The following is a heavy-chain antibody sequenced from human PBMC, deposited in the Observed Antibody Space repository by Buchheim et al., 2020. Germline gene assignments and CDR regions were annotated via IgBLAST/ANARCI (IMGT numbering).Heavy chain of an antibody. V-gene: IGHV3-30*18. CDR1: GFSFRDYG. J-gene: IGHJ6*02. D-gene: IGHD3-10*01. CDR3: TKAFYYGSGDYYSRMGYFFGMDV. Sequence: QVQVVESGGGVVQPGGSTRLSCGASGFSFRDYGMHWVRQAPGKGLEWVAVISYNGSKKYYGDSVKGRFTISRDNSKNMVFFQMNSLRVEDTAVYYCTKAFYYGSGDYYSRMGYFFGMDVWGPGTT. CDR2: ISYNGSKK.